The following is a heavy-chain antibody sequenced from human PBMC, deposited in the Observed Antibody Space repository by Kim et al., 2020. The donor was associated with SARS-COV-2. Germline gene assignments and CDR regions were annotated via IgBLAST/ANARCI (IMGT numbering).Heavy chain of an antibody. CDR2: DAGAA. V-gene: IGHV3-74*01. J-gene: IGHJ6*02. Sequence: DAGAARYADSVEGRFTISRDHAKNTLYLQMHSLRAEDTAVYYCVAGSDMDVWGHGTTVTVSS. CDR3: VAGSDMDV. D-gene: IGHD3-10*01.